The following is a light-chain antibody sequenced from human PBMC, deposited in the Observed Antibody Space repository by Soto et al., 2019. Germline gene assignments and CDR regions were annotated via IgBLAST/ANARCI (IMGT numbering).Light chain of an antibody. CDR2: DAS. CDR3: QQYDNLPPLT. CDR1: QDIRNY. Sequence: DIQMTQSPSSLSASVGDRVTITCQASQDIRNYLNWYQQKPGKAPKLLIYDASNLETGVPSRFSGSRSGTDFTLTISNLQPEDIATYYCQQYDNLPPLTFGGGTKVEIK. V-gene: IGKV1-33*01. J-gene: IGKJ4*01.